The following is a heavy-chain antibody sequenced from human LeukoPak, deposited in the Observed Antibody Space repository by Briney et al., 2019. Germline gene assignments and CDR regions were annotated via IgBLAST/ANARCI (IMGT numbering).Heavy chain of an antibody. CDR3: ARGRWVNTVTDWFDP. CDR2: IIPMFGTA. Sequence: ASVKVSCKASGYTFTSYDISWVRQAPGQGLEWMGGIIPMFGTADYAQKFQGRVTITADESTSTVYMELSSLRSEDTAVYYCARGRWVNTVTDWFDPWGQGSLVTVSS. V-gene: IGHV1-69*13. CDR1: GYTFTSYD. J-gene: IGHJ5*02. D-gene: IGHD4-17*01.